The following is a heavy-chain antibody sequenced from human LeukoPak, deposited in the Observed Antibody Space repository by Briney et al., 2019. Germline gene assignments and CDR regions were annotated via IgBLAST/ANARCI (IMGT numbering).Heavy chain of an antibody. D-gene: IGHD3-3*01. CDR3: TSRPGRVLGVVDS. V-gene: IGHV3-23*01. J-gene: IGHJ4*02. Sequence: GGSLRLSCIASGFTFSSRGMSWVRQAPGKGLEWVSGISGSGDITYDADSVKGRFTISRDNSKNTVFLQMNSLRAEDTAVYYCTSRPGRVLGVVDSWGQGTLVTVSS. CDR1: GFTFSSRG. CDR2: ISGSGDIT.